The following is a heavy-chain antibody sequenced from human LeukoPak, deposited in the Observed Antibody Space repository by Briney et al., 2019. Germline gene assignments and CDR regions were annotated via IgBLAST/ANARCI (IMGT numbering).Heavy chain of an antibody. Sequence: SETLSLTCTVSGGSISSYYWSWIRQPPGKGLEWIGYIYYSGSTYYNPSLKSRVTISVDTSKNQFSLKLSSVTAADTAAYYCARALRLWFGESYYFDYWGQGTLVTVSS. D-gene: IGHD3-10*01. J-gene: IGHJ4*02. V-gene: IGHV4-59*08. CDR2: IYYSGST. CDR3: ARALRLWFGESYYFDY. CDR1: GGSISSYY.